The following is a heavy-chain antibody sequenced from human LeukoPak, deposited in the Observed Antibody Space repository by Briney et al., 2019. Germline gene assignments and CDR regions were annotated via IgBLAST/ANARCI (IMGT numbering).Heavy chain of an antibody. J-gene: IGHJ4*02. CDR3: ARHSAGYSGSGRTFDY. CDR1: GGSIRNYY. Sequence: SGTLSHTCTVSGGSIRNYYWSWIRQPPGKGLEWIAYIYNNERTNYDPSLKSRVAISADTSKNQFSLRLNSMTAADTAVYYCARHSAGYSGSGRTFDYWGQGTLVTVSS. V-gene: IGHV4-59*08. D-gene: IGHD3-10*01. CDR2: IYNNERT.